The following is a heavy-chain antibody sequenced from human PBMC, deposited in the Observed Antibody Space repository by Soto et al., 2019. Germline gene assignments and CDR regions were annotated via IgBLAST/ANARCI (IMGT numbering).Heavy chain of an antibody. J-gene: IGHJ5*02. CDR3: ARGYRPRANNWVDP. Sequence: SETLSLTCTVSGGSISSYYWSWIRQPPGKGLEWIGYIYYSGSTNYNPSLKSRVTISVDTSKNQFSLKLSSVTAADTAVYYCARGYRPRANNWVDPWGQGTLVTV. CDR2: IYYSGST. D-gene: IGHD2-15*01. CDR1: GGSISSYY. V-gene: IGHV4-59*08.